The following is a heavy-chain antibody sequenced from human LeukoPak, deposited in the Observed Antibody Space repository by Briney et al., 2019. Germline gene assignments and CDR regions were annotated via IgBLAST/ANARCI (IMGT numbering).Heavy chain of an antibody. CDR2: INPDRGGT. V-gene: IGHV1-2*02. D-gene: IGHD6-13*01. Sequence: ASVKVSCKASGYTFTGYYIHWVRQAPGQGLEWVGWINPDRGGTKYAQTFQGRVTMTRDTSISTAYMELSSLRSEDTAVYYCARVPYSSSWYVDYWGQGTLVTVSS. J-gene: IGHJ4*02. CDR3: ARVPYSSSWYVDY. CDR1: GYTFTGYY.